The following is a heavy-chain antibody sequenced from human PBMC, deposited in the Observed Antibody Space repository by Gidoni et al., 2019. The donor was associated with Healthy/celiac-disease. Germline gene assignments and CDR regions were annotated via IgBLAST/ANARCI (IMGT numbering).Heavy chain of an antibody. J-gene: IGHJ3*02. CDR2: IIPILGIA. CDR3: ASSGSYDDAFDI. D-gene: IGHD1-26*01. V-gene: IGHV1-69*04. CDR1: GGTFSSYA. Sequence: QVQLVQSGAEVKKPGSSVKVSCKASGGTFSSYAISWVRQAPGQGLEWMGRIIPILGIANYAQKFQGRVTITADKSTSTAYMELSSLRSEDTAVYYCASSGSYDDAFDIWGQGTMVTVSS.